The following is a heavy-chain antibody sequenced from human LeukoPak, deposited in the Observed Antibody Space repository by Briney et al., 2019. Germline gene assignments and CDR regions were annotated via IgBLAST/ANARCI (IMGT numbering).Heavy chain of an antibody. J-gene: IGHJ5*01. CDR1: GGSFSGHY. CDR2: INHSGST. CDR3: ARLLKYSGSYHCDS. Sequence: PSETLSLTCAVYGGSFSGHYWSWIRQPPGKGLEWIGEINHSGSTNYNPSLESRVTISVDTSKNHFSLKLSSVTAADTAVYYCARLLKYSGSYHCDSWGQGTLVTVSS. V-gene: IGHV4-34*01. D-gene: IGHD1-26*01.